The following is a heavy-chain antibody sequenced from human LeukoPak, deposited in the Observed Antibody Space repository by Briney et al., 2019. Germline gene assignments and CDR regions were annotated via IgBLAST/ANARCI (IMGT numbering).Heavy chain of an antibody. Sequence: GGSLRLSCAASGFAVDISYMSWVRQAPGRGLEWVSVFYRGGGTFYADSVRGRFTISTDSSKNTLYLQMNSLRVEDTAAYYCARDGPWGGRGAFDIWGQGTMVIVSS. CDR2: FYRGGGT. CDR1: GFAVDISY. V-gene: IGHV3-53*01. D-gene: IGHD1-26*01. J-gene: IGHJ3*02. CDR3: ARDGPWGGRGAFDI.